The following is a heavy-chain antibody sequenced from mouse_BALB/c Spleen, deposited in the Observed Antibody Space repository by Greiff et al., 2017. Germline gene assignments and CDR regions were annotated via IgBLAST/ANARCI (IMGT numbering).Heavy chain of an antibody. CDR2: ISYSGST. Sequence: EVKLLESGPSLVKPSQTLSLTCSVTGDSITSGYWNWIRKFPGNKLEYMGYISYSGSTYYNPSLKSRISITRDTSKNQYYLQLNSVTTEDTATYYCARESSVSFAYWGQGTLVTVSA. V-gene: IGHV3-8*02. CDR1: GDSITSGY. CDR3: ARESSVSFAY. J-gene: IGHJ3*01.